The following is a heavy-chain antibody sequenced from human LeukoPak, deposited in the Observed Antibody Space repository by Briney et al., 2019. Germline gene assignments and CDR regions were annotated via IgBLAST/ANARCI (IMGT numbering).Heavy chain of an antibody. CDR2: IKQDGSEK. V-gene: IGHV3-7*01. CDR1: GFTFSSYW. Sequence: GGSLRLSCAASGFTFSSYWMSWVRQAPGKGLECVANIKQDGSEKYYVDSVKGRFTISRDNAKNSLYLQMNSLRAEDTAVYYCARGTRGDYDEGPFDYWGQGTLVTVSS. D-gene: IGHD4-17*01. CDR3: ARGTRGDYDEGPFDY. J-gene: IGHJ4*02.